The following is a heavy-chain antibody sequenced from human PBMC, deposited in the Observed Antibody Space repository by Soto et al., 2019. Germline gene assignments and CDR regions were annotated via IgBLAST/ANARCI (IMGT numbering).Heavy chain of an antibody. V-gene: IGHV3-33*01. CDR1: GFSFSAYG. CDR3: ARVYPDRTNDY. Sequence: QVQLVESGGGVVQPGRSLRLSCAASGFSFSAYGMHWVRQAPGRGLEWVAVIWSDGSKKYYKDSLKGRFTISSDNSKDTGALQMDNLRVANTATYFGARVYPDRTNDYWGQGTPVIVSS. J-gene: IGHJ4*02. CDR2: IWSDGSKK.